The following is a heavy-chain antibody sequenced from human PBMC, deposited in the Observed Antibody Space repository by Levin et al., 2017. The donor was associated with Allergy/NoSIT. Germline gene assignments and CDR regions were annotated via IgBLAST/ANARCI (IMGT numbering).Heavy chain of an antibody. D-gene: IGHD6-19*01. CDR1: GFTFSSYA. Sequence: GESLKISCAASGFTFSSYAMHWVRQAPGKGLEWVAVISYDGSNKYYADSVKGRFTISRDNSKNTLYLQMNSLRAEDTAVYYCARPAVAGDSGYFDLWGRGTLVTVSS. CDR2: ISYDGSNK. CDR3: ARPAVAGDSGYFDL. J-gene: IGHJ2*01. V-gene: IGHV3-30-3*01.